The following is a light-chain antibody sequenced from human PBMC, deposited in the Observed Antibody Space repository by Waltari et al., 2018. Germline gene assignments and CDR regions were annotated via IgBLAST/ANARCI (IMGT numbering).Light chain of an antibody. CDR3: NSYAASNTWV. J-gene: IGLJ3*02. CDR2: EVN. Sequence: QAALTQPRSVSGSPGQSVTVSCTGSSTDIGDYNYVSWYQHRPGTAPKLMIFEVNKRPAGVCDRFSGSKSGNTASLTISGLQTEDEADYYCNSYAASNTWVFGGGTRLTVL. V-gene: IGLV2-11*01. CDR1: STDIGDYNY.